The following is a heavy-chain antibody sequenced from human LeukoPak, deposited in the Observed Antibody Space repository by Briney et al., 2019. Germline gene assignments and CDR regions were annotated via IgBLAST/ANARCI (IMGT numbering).Heavy chain of an antibody. D-gene: IGHD3-22*01. CDR2: IYHSGST. CDR1: GYSISSGYY. J-gene: IGHJ3*02. V-gene: IGHV4-38-2*02. Sequence: SETLSLTCTVSGYSISSGYYWGWIRQPPGKGLEWIGSIYHSGSTNYNPSLKSRVTISVDTSKNQFSLKLNSVTAADTAVYYCARDLGGSYYDSSGTLTDIWGQGTMVTVSS. CDR3: ARDLGGSYYDSSGTLTDI.